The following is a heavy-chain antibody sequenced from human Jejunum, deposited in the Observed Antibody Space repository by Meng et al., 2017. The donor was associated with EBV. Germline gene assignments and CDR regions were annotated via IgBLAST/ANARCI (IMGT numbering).Heavy chain of an antibody. D-gene: IGHD2/OR15-2a*01. CDR2: IDHTGTT. CDR3: ARDSQYLARGYFDY. J-gene: IGHJ4*02. CDR1: GGSINNKNW. V-gene: IGHV4-4*02. Sequence: VRLQKSGPGLVPPSGTLSLTCTVSGGSINNKNWWHWVRQAPGKGLEWIGEIDHTGTTHYNPSLKRRVTISLGTSMNQFSLELTSPTPADTAVYYCARDSQYLARGYFDYWGQGALVTVSS.